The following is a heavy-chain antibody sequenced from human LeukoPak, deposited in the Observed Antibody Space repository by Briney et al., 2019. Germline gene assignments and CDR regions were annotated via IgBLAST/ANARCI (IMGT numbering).Heavy chain of an antibody. CDR1: EFTFGDYA. V-gene: IGHV3-43D*03. Sequence: GGSLRLSCAASEFTFGDYAMHWVRQAPGKGLEWVSLINWDGTTTYYADSVKGRFTISRDNSKDSLYLQMNSLRAEDTALYYCAKENRRYFDLWGRGTLVTVSS. J-gene: IGHJ2*01. D-gene: IGHD2/OR15-2a*01. CDR3: AKENRRYFDL. CDR2: INWDGTTT.